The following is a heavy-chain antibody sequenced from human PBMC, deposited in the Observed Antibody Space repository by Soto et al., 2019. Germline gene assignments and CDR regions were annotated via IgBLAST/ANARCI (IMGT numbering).Heavy chain of an antibody. J-gene: IGHJ4*02. CDR2: ISYGGGWT. CDR1: GFTFSNYA. V-gene: IGHV3-23*01. CDR3: AKDLTAIATAGAPIDY. Sequence: PGGSLRLSCAASGFTFSNYAMSWVRQAPGKGLEWVAVISYGGGWTYYADSVKGRFTISRDNSKNTLYLQMNSLRAEDTAVYYCAKDLTAIATAGAPIDYWGQGTLVTVSS. D-gene: IGHD6-13*01.